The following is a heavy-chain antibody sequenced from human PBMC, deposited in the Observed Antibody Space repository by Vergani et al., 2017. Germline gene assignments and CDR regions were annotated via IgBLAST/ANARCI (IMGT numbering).Heavy chain of an antibody. D-gene: IGHD6-6*01. Sequence: EVQLMESGGGWAQPGGSLRLSCAASGFTFTNFAMIWVRQAPGEGLEWVSGISGSGGFTYYADSVKGRFTISRDNSKNTMFLQMNNLRAEDTAVYYCAKDLVSSTSSLYFDYWGQGTLVTVPS. CDR2: ISGSGGFT. J-gene: IGHJ4*02. V-gene: IGHV3-23*01. CDR3: AKDLVSSTSSLYFDY. CDR1: GFTFTNFA.